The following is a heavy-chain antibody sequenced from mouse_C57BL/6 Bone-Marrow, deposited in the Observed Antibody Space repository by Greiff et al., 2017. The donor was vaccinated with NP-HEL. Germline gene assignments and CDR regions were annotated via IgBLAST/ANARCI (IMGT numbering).Heavy chain of an antibody. J-gene: IGHJ3*01. CDR1: GFTFSDYY. Sequence: EVKLVESGGGLVQPGGSLKLSCAASGFTFSDYYMYWVRQTPEKRLEWVAYISNGGGSTYYPDTVKGRFTISRDNAKNTLYLQMSRLKSEDIAMYYCARPYYYGSSLFAYWGQGTLVTVSA. CDR2: ISNGGGST. CDR3: ARPYYYGSSLFAY. V-gene: IGHV5-12*01. D-gene: IGHD1-1*01.